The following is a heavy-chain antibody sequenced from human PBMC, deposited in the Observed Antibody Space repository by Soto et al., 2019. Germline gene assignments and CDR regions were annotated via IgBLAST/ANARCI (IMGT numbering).Heavy chain of an antibody. CDR1: GGTFSSYA. V-gene: IGHV1-69*01. CDR2: IIPIFGTA. Sequence: QVQLVQSGAEVQKPGSSVKVSCKASGGTFSSYAISWVRQAPGQGLEWMGGIIPIFGTANYAQKFQGRVTITADESTCTAYIDLSSLRSEDTAVYYCARDHSGWYGNFDYWGQGTLVTVSS. D-gene: IGHD6-19*01. CDR3: ARDHSGWYGNFDY. J-gene: IGHJ4*02.